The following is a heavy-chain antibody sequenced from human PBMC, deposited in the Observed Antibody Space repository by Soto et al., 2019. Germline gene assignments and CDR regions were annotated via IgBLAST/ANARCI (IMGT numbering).Heavy chain of an antibody. J-gene: IGHJ6*02. CDR1: GGSFSGYY. Sequence: QVQLQQWGAGLLKPSETLSLTCAVYGGSFSGYYWSWIRQPPGKGLEWIGYIYLSASTYYNPSLKSRVAISVDRSTNQFSLTLTSVTAADTAVYYCARTLMIGYHMDVWGQGTTVTVSS. V-gene: IGHV4-34*01. CDR3: ARTLMIGYHMDV. CDR2: IYLSAST. D-gene: IGHD3-22*01.